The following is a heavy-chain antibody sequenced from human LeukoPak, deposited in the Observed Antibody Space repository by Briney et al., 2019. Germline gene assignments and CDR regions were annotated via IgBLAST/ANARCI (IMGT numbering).Heavy chain of an antibody. CDR2: IKQGGSEK. J-gene: IGHJ5*02. CDR1: GFTFSSYW. Sequence: GGSLRLSCAASGFTFSSYWMIWVRRAPGKGLEWVANIKQGGSEKYYVDSVKGRFTISRDNAKNSVYLQMNSLRVEDTAVYYCARAPDTARFDPWGQGTLVTVSS. D-gene: IGHD5-18*01. V-gene: IGHV3-7*01. CDR3: ARAPDTARFDP.